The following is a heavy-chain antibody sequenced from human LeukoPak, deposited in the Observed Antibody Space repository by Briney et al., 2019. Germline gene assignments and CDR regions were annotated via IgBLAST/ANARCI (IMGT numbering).Heavy chain of an antibody. Sequence: PGGSLRLSCAASGFTFNYYWMNWVRQAPGKGLEWVANIKQGGSEIYYVDSVKGRFTISRDNAKNSLYLQMNSLRAEDTAVYYCARDAKGKLQGFDYWGQGTLVTVSS. CDR1: GFTFNYYW. CDR3: ARDAKGKLQGFDY. D-gene: IGHD2-21*01. J-gene: IGHJ4*02. CDR2: IKQGGSEI. V-gene: IGHV3-7*01.